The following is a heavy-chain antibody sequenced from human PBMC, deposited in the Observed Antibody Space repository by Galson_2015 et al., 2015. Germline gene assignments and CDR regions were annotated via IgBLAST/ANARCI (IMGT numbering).Heavy chain of an antibody. V-gene: IGHV6-1*01. CDR3: AGGVTGYFQH. CDR2: TYYRSKWYN. Sequence: CAISGDSVSSHSAAWNWIRQSPSRGLEWLGRTYYRSKWYNDHAVSVKSRITINPDTSKNQFSLQLNSVTPEDTAVYCCAGGVTGYFQHWGQGTLVTVSS. J-gene: IGHJ1*01. CDR1: GDSVSSHSAA. D-gene: IGHD5-18*01.